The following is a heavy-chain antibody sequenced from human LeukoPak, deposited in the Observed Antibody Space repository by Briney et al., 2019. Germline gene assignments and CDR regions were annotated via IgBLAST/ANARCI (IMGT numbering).Heavy chain of an antibody. V-gene: IGHV3-23*01. J-gene: IGHJ4*02. Sequence: GGTLRLSCAASGFTFSRNGMTWVRQAPGKGLEWVSAISGSGGSTYYADSVKGRFTISRDNSKNTLYLQMNSLRAEDTAVYYCARDQGGYSMWYYFDYWGQGTLVTVSS. CDR1: GFTFSRNG. CDR3: ARDQGGYSMWYYFDY. CDR2: ISGSGGST. D-gene: IGHD5-12*01.